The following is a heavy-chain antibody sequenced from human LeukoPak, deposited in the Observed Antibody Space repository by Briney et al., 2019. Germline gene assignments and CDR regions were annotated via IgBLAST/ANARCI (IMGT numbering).Heavy chain of an antibody. Sequence: PGGSLRLSCAASGFTFSSYGMPWVRQAPGKGLEWVAVIWYDGSNKYYADSVKGRFTISRDNSKNTLYLQMNSLRAEDTAVYYCARDAGIAVVPAAPDYWGQGTLVTVSS. V-gene: IGHV3-33*01. CDR2: IWYDGSNK. CDR3: ARDAGIAVVPAAPDY. CDR1: GFTFSSYG. J-gene: IGHJ4*02. D-gene: IGHD2-2*01.